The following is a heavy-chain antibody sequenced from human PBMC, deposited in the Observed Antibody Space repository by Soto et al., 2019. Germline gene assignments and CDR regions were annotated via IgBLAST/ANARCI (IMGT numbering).Heavy chain of an antibody. CDR3: ARGNPITMIVVVAPDFDY. Sequence: EVQLVESGGGLVQPGGSLRLSCAASGFTFSSYSMNWVRQAPGKGLEGVSYISSSGSTIYYADSVKGRFTISRDNAKNSQYLQMNSLRDADTAVYYCARGNPITMIVVVAPDFDYWGQGTLVTVSS. D-gene: IGHD3-22*01. J-gene: IGHJ4*01. CDR2: ISSSGSTI. CDR1: GFTFSSYS. V-gene: IGHV3-48*02.